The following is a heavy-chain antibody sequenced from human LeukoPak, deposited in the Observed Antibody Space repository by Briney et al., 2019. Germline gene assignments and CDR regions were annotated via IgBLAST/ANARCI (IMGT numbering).Heavy chain of an antibody. J-gene: IGHJ3*02. Sequence: PGGSLRLSCAASGFTFSDYYMSWIRQGPGKGLEWVSYISSSGSTIYYADSVKGRFTISRDNAKNSLYLQMNSLRAEDTAVYYCARVPAYCGGDCYSAAFDIWGQGTMVTVSS. V-gene: IGHV3-11*04. CDR3: ARVPAYCGGDCYSAAFDI. CDR1: GFTFSDYY. CDR2: ISSSGSTI. D-gene: IGHD2-21*02.